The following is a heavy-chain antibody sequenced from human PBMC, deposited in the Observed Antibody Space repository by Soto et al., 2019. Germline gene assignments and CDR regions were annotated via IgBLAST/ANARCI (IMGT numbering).Heavy chain of an antibody. CDR3: AKVRTAPFSSSSAWFDP. CDR1: GFTFSSYA. Sequence: EVQLLESGGGLVQPGGSLRLSCAASGFTFSSYAMSWVRQAPGKGLEWVSAISGSGGSTYYADSVKGRFTISRDNSKNTLYLQMNSLRAEDTAVYYCAKVRTAPFSSSSAWFDPWGQGTLVTVSS. V-gene: IGHV3-23*01. D-gene: IGHD6-6*01. J-gene: IGHJ5*02. CDR2: ISGSGGST.